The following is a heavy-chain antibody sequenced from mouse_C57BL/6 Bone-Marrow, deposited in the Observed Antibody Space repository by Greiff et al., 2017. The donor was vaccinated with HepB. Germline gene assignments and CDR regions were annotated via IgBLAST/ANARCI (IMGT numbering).Heavy chain of an antibody. J-gene: IGHJ4*01. CDR2: INPSSGYT. V-gene: IGHV1-4*01. CDR3: ARAAITTGGDY. D-gene: IGHD1-1*01. Sequence: VQLQQSGAELARPGASVKMSCKASGYTFTSYTMHWVKQRPGKGLEWIGYINPSSGYTKYNQKFKDKATLTADKSSSTAYMQLSSLTSEDSAVYYRARAAITTGGDYWGQGTSVTVSS. CDR1: GYTFTSYT.